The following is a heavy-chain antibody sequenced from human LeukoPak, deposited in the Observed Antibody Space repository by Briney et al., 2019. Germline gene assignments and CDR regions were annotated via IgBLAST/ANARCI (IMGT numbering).Heavy chain of an antibody. V-gene: IGHV3-11*06. CDR1: GFTFNNYY. D-gene: IGHD5-18*01. Sequence: PGGSLRLSCAASGFTFNNYYMSWIRQPPGKGLEWVSYISSSGSYAYYADSVKGRFAISRDNAKNSLFLQMNSLRADDTAVYYCAREFKSGYGMWAWGQGTLVTVSS. CDR2: ISSSGSYA. J-gene: IGHJ5*02. CDR3: AREFKSGYGMWA.